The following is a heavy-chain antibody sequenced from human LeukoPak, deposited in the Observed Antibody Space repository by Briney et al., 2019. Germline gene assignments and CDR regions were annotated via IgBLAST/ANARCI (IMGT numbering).Heavy chain of an antibody. V-gene: IGHV1-24*01. J-gene: IGHJ6*03. D-gene: IGHD2-21*02. CDR1: GYTLTELS. CDR2: FDPEDGET. CDR3: ATGGTVVTAIPGHCYYMDV. Sequence: GASVKVSCKVSGYTLTELSMHWVRQAPGKGLEWMGGFDPEDGETIYAQKFQGRVTMTEDTSTDTAYMELSSLRSEDTAVYYCATGGTVVTAIPGHCYYMDVWGKGTTVTVSS.